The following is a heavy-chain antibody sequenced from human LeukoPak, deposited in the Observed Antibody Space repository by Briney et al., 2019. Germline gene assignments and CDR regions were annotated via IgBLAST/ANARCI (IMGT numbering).Heavy chain of an antibody. Sequence: SETLSLTCSVSGGSISSGGSYWSWIRQPPGKGLEWIGYIYHSGSTYYNPSLKSRVTISVDTSKNQFSLRLTSVTAADTAVYYCARGTGSPYFDYWGQGTLVSVSS. J-gene: IGHJ4*02. D-gene: IGHD1-26*01. CDR1: GGSISSGGSY. V-gene: IGHV4-30-2*01. CDR2: IYHSGST. CDR3: ARGTGSPYFDY.